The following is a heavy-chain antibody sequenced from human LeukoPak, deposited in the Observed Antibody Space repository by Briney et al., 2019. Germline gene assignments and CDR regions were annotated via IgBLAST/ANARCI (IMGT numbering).Heavy chain of an antibody. V-gene: IGHV3-48*03. D-gene: IGHD3-10*01. CDR1: GFTLSNYE. Sequence: PGGSLRLSCAASGFTLSNYEMNWVRQAPGKGLEWISYITADGSMAYYAGSVKGRFTISRDNAKNSLYLQMNSLRADDTAVYYCARGSQYYYGSGSYYSTGWFDPWGQGTLVTVSS. CDR3: ARGSQYYYGSGSYYSTGWFDP. J-gene: IGHJ5*02. CDR2: ITADGSMA.